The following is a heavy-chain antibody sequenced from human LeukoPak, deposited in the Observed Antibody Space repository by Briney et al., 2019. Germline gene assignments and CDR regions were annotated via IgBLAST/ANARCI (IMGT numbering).Heavy chain of an antibody. CDR3: ARGFVGSYWVNDAFDI. V-gene: IGHV4-61*02. CDR1: GGSISSGSYY. J-gene: IGHJ3*02. CDR2: IYTSGST. D-gene: IGHD1-26*01. Sequence: PSETLSLTCTVSGGSISSGSYYWNWIRQPAGKGLEWIGRIYTSGSTNYNPSLKSRVTISVDTSKNQFSLKLSSVTAADTAVYYCARGFVGSYWVNDAFDIWGQGTMVTVSS.